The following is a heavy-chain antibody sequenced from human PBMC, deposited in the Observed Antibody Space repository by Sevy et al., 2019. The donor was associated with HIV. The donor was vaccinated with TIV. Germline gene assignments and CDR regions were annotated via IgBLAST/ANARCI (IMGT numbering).Heavy chain of an antibody. V-gene: IGHV2-5*02. D-gene: IGHD3-9*01. J-gene: IGHJ5*02. CDR3: AHRPDNYDILTGYFPNWFDP. CDR1: GFSLTTSGVG. Sequence: SGPTLVKPTQTLTLTCTFSGFSLTTSGVGVGWIRQPPGKALEWLALIYWDDDKRYSPSLKSRLTITQDTSKNQVVLTMTNMDPVDTATYYCAHRPDNYDILTGYFPNWFDPWGQGTLVTVSS. CDR2: IYWDDDK.